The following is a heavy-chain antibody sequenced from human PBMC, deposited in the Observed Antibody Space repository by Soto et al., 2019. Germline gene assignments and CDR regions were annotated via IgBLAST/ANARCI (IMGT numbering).Heavy chain of an antibody. Sequence: QVQLLQSGAEVKKPGASVKVSCKASGYSFTSYDFNWVRQATGQGFDFMGWMNPNSGGTGYPQKFQDRVTMTWDTSISTAYMELTSLRSEDTAVYYCVRVGQGRIGPWGQGTLVTVSS. CDR2: MNPNSGGT. CDR3: VRVGQGRIGP. J-gene: IGHJ5*02. CDR1: GYSFTSYD. V-gene: IGHV1-8*01.